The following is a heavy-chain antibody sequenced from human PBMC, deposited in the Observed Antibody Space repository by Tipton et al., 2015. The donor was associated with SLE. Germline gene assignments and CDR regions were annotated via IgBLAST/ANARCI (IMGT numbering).Heavy chain of an antibody. J-gene: IGHJ6*02. D-gene: IGHD6-13*01. CDR2: ISYDGSNK. CDR3: ARVIAAPPYGMDV. CDR1: GFSFISYA. V-gene: IGHV3-30*04. Sequence: SLRLSCAASGFSFISYAMHWVRQAPGKGLEWVAVISYDGSNKYYADSVKGRFTISRDNSKNTLYLQMNSLRVDDTAVYYCARVIAAPPYGMDVWGQGTAVTVSS.